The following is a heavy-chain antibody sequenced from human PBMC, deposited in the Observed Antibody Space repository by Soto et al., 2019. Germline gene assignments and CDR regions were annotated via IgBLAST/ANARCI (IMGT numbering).Heavy chain of an antibody. CDR2: SKSKTDGGTT. Sequence: GENLRLAGAASGVTFRKAGMSWVRQAPGKGLEGGGGSKSKTDGGTTDYAAPVQGRFTISRDNSKNTPHLQMNSLRAEDTAVYYCAKGVVVAALGNYFEYWGQGT. CDR3: AKGVVVAALGNYFEY. D-gene: IGHD2-15*01. V-gene: IGHV3-15*01. CDR1: GVTFRKAG. J-gene: IGHJ4*02.